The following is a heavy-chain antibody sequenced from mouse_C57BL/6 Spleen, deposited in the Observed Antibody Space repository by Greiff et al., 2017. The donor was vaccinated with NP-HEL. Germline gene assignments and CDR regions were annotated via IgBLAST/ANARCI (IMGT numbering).Heavy chain of an antibody. V-gene: IGHV1-80*01. CDR3: ASYAEDYYGSSLPFVY. CDR2: IYPGDGDT. CDR1: GYAFSSYW. Sequence: QVQLQQSGAELVKPGASVKISCKASGYAFSSYWMNWVKQRPGKGLEWIGQIYPGDGDTNYNGKFKGKATLTADKSSSTAYMQLSSLTSEDSAVYFCASYAEDYYGSSLPFVYWGQGTSLTVSS. D-gene: IGHD1-1*01. J-gene: IGHJ2*02.